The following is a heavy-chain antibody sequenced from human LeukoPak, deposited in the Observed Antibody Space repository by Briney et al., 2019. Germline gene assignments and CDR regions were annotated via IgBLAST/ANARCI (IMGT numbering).Heavy chain of an antibody. CDR3: ARRAGDYSHPYDY. V-gene: IGHV3-53*01. J-gene: IGHJ4*02. CDR2: IYSGGNT. Sequence: GGSLRLSCAASGFTFSSYSMNWVRQAPGKGLEWVSFIYSGGNTYYADSVKGRFTISRDNSKNTVHLQMNSLRAEDTAMYYCARRAGDYSHPYDYWGQGTLVTVSS. D-gene: IGHD3-22*01. CDR1: GFTFSSYS.